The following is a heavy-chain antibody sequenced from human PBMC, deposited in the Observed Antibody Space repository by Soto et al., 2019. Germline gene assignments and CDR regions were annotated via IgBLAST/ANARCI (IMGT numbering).Heavy chain of an antibody. Sequence: GGSLRLSCAASGFTFSSYSMNWVRQAPGKGLEWVSSISSSSSYIYYADSVKGRFTISRDNAKNSLYLQMNSLRAEDTAVYYCARDRQLADVGPFDYWGQGTLVTVSS. CDR1: GFTFSSYS. CDR3: ARDRQLADVGPFDY. CDR2: ISSSSSYI. D-gene: IGHD6-6*01. V-gene: IGHV3-21*01. J-gene: IGHJ4*02.